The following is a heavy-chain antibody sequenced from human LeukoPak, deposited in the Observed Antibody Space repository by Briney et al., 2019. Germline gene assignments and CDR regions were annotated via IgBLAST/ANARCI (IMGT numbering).Heavy chain of an antibody. CDR3: AKDRLWGATLGPDAFDI. CDR1: GFTFSSYA. V-gene: IGHV3-23*01. D-gene: IGHD3-16*01. CDR2: ISGSGGST. J-gene: IGHJ3*02. Sequence: GGSLRLSCAASGFTFSSYAMSWVRQAPGKGLEWVSGISGSGGSTYYADSVKGRSTISRDNSKNTLYLQMNSLRAEDTAVYYCAKDRLWGATLGPDAFDIWGQGTMVTVSS.